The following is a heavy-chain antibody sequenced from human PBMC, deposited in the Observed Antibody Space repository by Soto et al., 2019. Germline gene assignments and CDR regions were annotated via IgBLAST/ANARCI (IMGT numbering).Heavy chain of an antibody. CDR3: ASLDYDFWSGLGLDV. V-gene: IGHV4-59*08. CDR1: GGSISSYY. D-gene: IGHD3-3*01. CDR2: IYYSGST. Sequence: PSETLSLTCTVSGGSISSYYWSWIRQPPGKGLEWIGYIYYSGSTNYNPSLKSRVTIPVDTSKNQFSLKLSSVTAADTAVYYCASLDYDFWSGLGLDVWGKGTTVTVSS. J-gene: IGHJ6*04.